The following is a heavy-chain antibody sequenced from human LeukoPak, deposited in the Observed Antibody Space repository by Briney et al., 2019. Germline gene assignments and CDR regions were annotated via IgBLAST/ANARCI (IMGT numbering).Heavy chain of an antibody. Sequence: GGSLRLSCSPSAFTSSNFAMHWVRQAPGKGREHVSAIRVNGESTYYTDSVKGRFTISRDNSQKTLYLQMSSLRAEDTGVYYCVKAATVTIHYYYYGMDVWGQGTTVTVSS. D-gene: IGHD4-17*01. V-gene: IGHV3-64D*09. J-gene: IGHJ6*02. CDR2: IRVNGEST. CDR3: VKAATVTIHYYYYGMDV. CDR1: AFTSSNFA.